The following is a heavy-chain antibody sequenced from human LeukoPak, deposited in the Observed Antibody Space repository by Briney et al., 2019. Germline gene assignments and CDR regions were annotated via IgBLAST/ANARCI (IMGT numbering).Heavy chain of an antibody. J-gene: IGHJ4*02. CDR2: IYYSGRT. V-gene: IGHV4-39*07. Sequence: PSETLSLTCTVSGGSISSSSYYWGWIRQPPGKGLEWIGSIYYSGRTYYNPSLKSRVTISVDTSKNQFSLKLSSVTAADTAVYYCAREKAYYDFWSGFEWGQGTLVTVSS. CDR3: AREKAYYDFWSGFE. CDR1: GGSISSSSYY. D-gene: IGHD3-3*01.